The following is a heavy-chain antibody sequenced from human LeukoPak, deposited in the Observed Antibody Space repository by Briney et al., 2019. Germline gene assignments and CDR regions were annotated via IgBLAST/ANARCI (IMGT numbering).Heavy chain of an antibody. J-gene: IGHJ4*02. CDR1: GYTFTSYG. Sequence: ASVKVSCKASGYTFTSYGISWVRQAPGQGLEWMGWISAYNGNTNYAQKLQGRVTMTTDTSTSTAYMELRSLRSDDTAVYYCARGRSSGWYGGYYFDYWSQGTLVTVSS. D-gene: IGHD6-19*01. CDR2: ISAYNGNT. V-gene: IGHV1-18*01. CDR3: ARGRSSGWYGGYYFDY.